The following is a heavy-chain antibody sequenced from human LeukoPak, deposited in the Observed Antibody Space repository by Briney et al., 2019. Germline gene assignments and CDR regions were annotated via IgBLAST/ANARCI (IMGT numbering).Heavy chain of an antibody. Sequence: GGSLRLSCAASAFTFSSYSMNWVRQAPGKRLEWISYISGTSSIIYYTPSVKGRFTISRDHGKYSLYLQMNSLRDDDTAVYFCARGTLDGDRTFDIGGQGAMVTVSS. J-gene: IGHJ3*02. CDR1: AFTFSSYS. CDR3: ARGTLDGDRTFDI. CDR2: ISGTSSII. V-gene: IGHV3-48*02. D-gene: IGHD5-24*01.